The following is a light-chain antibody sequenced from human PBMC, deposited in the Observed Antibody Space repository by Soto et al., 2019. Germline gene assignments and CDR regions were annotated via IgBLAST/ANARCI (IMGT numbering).Light chain of an antibody. CDR1: QSVSSN. J-gene: IGKJ1*01. CDR2: GAS. CDR3: QQYNSWPPRT. V-gene: IGKV3-15*01. Sequence: ILMTQSPATLSVSPGERAALSCRASQSVSSNLAWYQQKPGQAPRLLIYGASSRATDIPARFSGSGSGTEFTLTISSLQSEDFAVYYCQQYNSWPPRTFGQGTKVDIK.